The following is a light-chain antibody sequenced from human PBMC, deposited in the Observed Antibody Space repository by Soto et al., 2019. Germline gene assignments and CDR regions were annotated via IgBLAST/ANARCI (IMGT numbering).Light chain of an antibody. CDR1: QSVSSSY. J-gene: IGKJ5*01. CDR3: QQYGSSPPIT. V-gene: IGKV3-20*01. CDR2: GAS. Sequence: EIVLTQSRCTLSLSPGERASLSCRASQSVSSSYLAWYQQKPGQAPRLLIYGASSRATGIPDRFSGSGSGTDFALTISRLEPEDFAVYYCQQYGSSPPITFGQGTRLEIK.